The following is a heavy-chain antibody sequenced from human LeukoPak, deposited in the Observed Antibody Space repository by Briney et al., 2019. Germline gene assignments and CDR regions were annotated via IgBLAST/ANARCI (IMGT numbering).Heavy chain of an antibody. CDR3: ARLLDL. Sequence: GGSLRLSCAAYGFTFSSYWMSWVRQAPGKGLEWVANIKQDGSEKYYVDSVKGRFTISRDNAKNSLYLQMNSLRAEDTAVYYCARLLDLWGQGTLVTVSS. CDR1: GFTFSSYW. J-gene: IGHJ4*02. CDR2: IKQDGSEK. V-gene: IGHV3-7*01.